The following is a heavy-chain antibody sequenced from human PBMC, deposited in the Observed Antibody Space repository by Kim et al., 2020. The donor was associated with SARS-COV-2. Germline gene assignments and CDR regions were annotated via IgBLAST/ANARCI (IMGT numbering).Heavy chain of an antibody. J-gene: IGHJ1*01. CDR3: GRLTGGEGYNDWYFQH. CDR2: IYPGDSDT. D-gene: IGHD3-16*01. CDR1: GYSFTSYW. Sequence: GESLKIFCKGSGYSFTSYWIGWVRQMPGKGLEWMGIIYPGDSDTRYSPPFQGQVTIAADKSISTAYLQWSSLKAADTAKYYCGRLTGGEGYNDWYFQHWGQGTLVTVSS. V-gene: IGHV5-51*01.